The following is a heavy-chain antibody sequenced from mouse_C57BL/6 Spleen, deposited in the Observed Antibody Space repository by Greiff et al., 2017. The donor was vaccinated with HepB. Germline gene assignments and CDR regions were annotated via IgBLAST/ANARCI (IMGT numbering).Heavy chain of an antibody. CDR1: GYTFTDYN. J-gene: IGHJ3*01. D-gene: IGHD2-4*01. V-gene: IGHV1-18*01. Sequence: VQLQQSGPELVKPGASVKIPCKASGYTFTDYNMDWVKQSHGKSLEWIGDINPNNGGTIYNQKFKGKATLTVDKSSSTADMELRSLTSEDTAVYYCAFYDYDQGFAYWGQGTLVTVSA. CDR3: AFYDYDQGFAY. CDR2: INPNNGGT.